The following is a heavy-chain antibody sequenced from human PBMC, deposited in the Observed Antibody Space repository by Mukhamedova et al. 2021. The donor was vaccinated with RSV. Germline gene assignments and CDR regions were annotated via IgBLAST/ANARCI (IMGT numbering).Heavy chain of an antibody. J-gene: IGHJ6*02. Sequence: GLEWVANIKQDGSEKYYVDSVKGRFTISRDNAKNSLYLQMNSLRAEDTAMYYCARDEAEYYYYGMDVWGQGTTVTVSS. CDR3: ARDEAEYYYYGMDV. CDR2: IKQDGSEK. V-gene: IGHV3-7*03.